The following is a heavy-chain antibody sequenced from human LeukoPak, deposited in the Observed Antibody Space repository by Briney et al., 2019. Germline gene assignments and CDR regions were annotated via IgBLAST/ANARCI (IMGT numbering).Heavy chain of an antibody. CDR1: GYTFTTYD. CDR2: MNPTSGNT. Sequence: EASVKVSYKTSGYTFTTYDINWVRRATGQGLEWMGWMNPTSGNTGSAQKFQGRVTMPRDTSISTAYMELSRLRSDDTAVYYCARDFYVTGTEYYYYMDVWGKGTTVTVSS. J-gene: IGHJ6*03. D-gene: IGHD1-7*01. V-gene: IGHV1-8*01. CDR3: ARDFYVTGTEYYYYMDV.